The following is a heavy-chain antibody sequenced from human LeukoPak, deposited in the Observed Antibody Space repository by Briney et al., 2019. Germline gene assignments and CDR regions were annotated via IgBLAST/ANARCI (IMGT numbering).Heavy chain of an antibody. CDR2: VYYRGAT. D-gene: IGHD3-10*01. J-gene: IGHJ4*02. CDR1: GDSITSYY. Sequence: PSETLSLTCTVSGDSITSYYWNWIRQPPGKGLEWIGYVYYRGATNHNPSLKTRVTTSIDTSKKQFSLKLSSVTAADTAVYFCAGVFSGRRPFELWGKGTLVTVSS. CDR3: AGVFSGRRPFEL. V-gene: IGHV4-59*01.